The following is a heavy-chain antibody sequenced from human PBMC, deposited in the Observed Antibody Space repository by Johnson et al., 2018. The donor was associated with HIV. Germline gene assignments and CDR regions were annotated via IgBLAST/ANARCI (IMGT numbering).Heavy chain of an antibody. Sequence: VQLVESGEGLVQPGGSLRVSCAASGFTFSRYWMSWVRQAPGKGLEWVANIKQDGSEKYYVDSVKGRFTISSDNAKNSLYLQMNSLRAEDTAVYYCASSYSESDAFDIWGKGTMVTVSS. V-gene: IGHV3-7*01. CDR2: IKQDGSEK. J-gene: IGHJ3*02. D-gene: IGHD3-10*01. CDR1: GFTFSRYW. CDR3: ASSYSESDAFDI.